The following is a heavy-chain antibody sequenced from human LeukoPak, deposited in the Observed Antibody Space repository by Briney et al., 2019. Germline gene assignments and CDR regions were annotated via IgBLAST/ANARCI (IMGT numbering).Heavy chain of an antibody. CDR2: INQGGSEK. CDR3: ARDATRGGDFDY. CDR1: GFTVSSNY. D-gene: IGHD3-16*01. Sequence: PGGSLRLSCAASGFTVSSNYTTWVRQAPGKGLEWVANINQGGSEKYYVDSVKGRFTISRDNAKNSLYLQMNSLRAEDTAVYYCARDATRGGDFDYWGQGTLVTVSS. V-gene: IGHV3-7*01. J-gene: IGHJ4*02.